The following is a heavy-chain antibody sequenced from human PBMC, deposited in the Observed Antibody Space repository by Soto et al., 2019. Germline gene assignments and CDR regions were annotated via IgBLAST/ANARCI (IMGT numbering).Heavy chain of an antibody. CDR1: IEPFSGYY. V-gene: IGHV4-34*01. Sequence: QVHLQQWGAGLLKPSETLSLTCAVYIEPFSGYYWSWIRQPPGGGLEWIGEIYHSGDTNYNPSLKSRVTMSIDASRKQFSLRLTSVTAADTALYDGARSTGIAARRPSYYWGQGTLVTVSS. CDR2: IYHSGDT. D-gene: IGHD6-6*01. J-gene: IGHJ4*02. CDR3: ARSTGIAARRPSYY.